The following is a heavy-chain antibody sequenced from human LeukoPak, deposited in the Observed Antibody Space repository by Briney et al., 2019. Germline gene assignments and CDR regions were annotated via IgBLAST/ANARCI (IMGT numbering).Heavy chain of an antibody. CDR2: IYPGDSDT. CDR1: GYSFTSYW. D-gene: IGHD3-10*01. CDR3: ARLGGSGTYYPLDY. J-gene: IGHJ4*02. Sequence: GESLKISCKGSGYSFTSYWIGWVRQMPGKGLEWMGIIYPGDSDTRYNPAFQGQVTISAAKSISTAYPQWSSLKASDSAMYYCARLGGSGTYYPLDYWGQGALVTVSS. V-gene: IGHV5-51*01.